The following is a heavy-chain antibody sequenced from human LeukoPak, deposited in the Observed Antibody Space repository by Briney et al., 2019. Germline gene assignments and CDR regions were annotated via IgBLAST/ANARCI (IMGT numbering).Heavy chain of an antibody. D-gene: IGHD2-2*01. CDR2: IYYSGST. J-gene: IGHJ5*02. CDR3: ARLSYCSSTSCKYNWFDP. CDR1: GGSISNYY. V-gene: IGHV4-59*01. Sequence: PSETLSLTCTVSGGSISNYYWSWIRQPPGKALEWIGYIYYSGSTNYNPSLKSRVTISVDTSKNQFSLKLSSVTAADTAVYYCARLSYCSSTSCKYNWFDPWGQGTLVTVSS.